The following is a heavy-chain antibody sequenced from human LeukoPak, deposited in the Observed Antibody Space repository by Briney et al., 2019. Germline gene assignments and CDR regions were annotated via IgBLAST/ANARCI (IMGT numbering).Heavy chain of an antibody. CDR3: ARHSDGMDV. Sequence: ASETLSLTCTVSGGSVSSYYWSWIRQPPGKGLEWIGYIYCSGSTNYNPSLKSRVTISVDTSKNQFSLKLSSVTAADTAVYYCARHSDGMDVWGQGTTVTVSS. D-gene: IGHD1-26*01. J-gene: IGHJ6*02. V-gene: IGHV4-59*08. CDR2: IYCSGST. CDR1: GGSVSSYY.